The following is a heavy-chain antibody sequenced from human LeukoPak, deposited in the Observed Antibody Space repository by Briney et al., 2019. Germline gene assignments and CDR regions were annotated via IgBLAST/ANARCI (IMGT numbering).Heavy chain of an antibody. V-gene: IGHV3-74*01. CDR2: INNDGGGT. CDR1: GFTFINYW. J-gene: IGHJ3*02. CDR3: ARGGYNHAFDI. Sequence: GGSLRLSCAASGFTFINYWIHWVRQPPGKGLVWVSRINNDGGGTIYADSVRGRFTISRDNAKNTLYLQMNSLGVEDTAIYYCARGGYNHAFDIWGQGTVVTVSP. D-gene: IGHD5-24*01.